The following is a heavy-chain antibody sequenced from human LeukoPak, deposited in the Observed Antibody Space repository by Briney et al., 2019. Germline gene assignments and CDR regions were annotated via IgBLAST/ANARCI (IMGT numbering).Heavy chain of an antibody. CDR1: GGTFSSYA. D-gene: IGHD6-19*01. J-gene: IGHJ4*02. CDR2: IIPIFGTA. CDR3: ARGTVAVAAYDY. Sequence: SVKVSCKASGGTFSSYAISWVRQAPGQGLEWMGGIIPIFGTANYAQKFQGRVTITADESTSTAYMELSSLRSEDTAVCYCARGTVAVAAYDYWGQGTLVTVSS. V-gene: IGHV1-69*01.